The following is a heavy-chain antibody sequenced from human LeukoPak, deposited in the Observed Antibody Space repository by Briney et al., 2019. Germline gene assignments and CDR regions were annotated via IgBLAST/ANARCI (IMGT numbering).Heavy chain of an antibody. V-gene: IGHV4-59*01. D-gene: IGHD3-10*01. J-gene: IGHJ5*02. Sequence: SETLSLTCTVSGGSINSYYWSWIRQPPGKGLECIGYIHYTGSTNYNPSLKSRVTISVDTSKNQFSLKLSSVTAADTAVYYCARAEARWGFGELLSNWFDPWGQGTLVTVSS. CDR2: IHYTGST. CDR3: ARAEARWGFGELLSNWFDP. CDR1: GGSINSYY.